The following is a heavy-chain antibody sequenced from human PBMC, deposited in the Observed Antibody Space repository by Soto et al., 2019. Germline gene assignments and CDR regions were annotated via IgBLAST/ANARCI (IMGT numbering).Heavy chain of an antibody. D-gene: IGHD3-10*01. CDR2: IYYSGST. Sequence: SETLSLTCTVSGGSISSGGYYWSWIRQHPGKGLEWIGYIYYSGSTYYNPSLKSRVTISVDTSKNQFSLKLSSVTAADTAVYYCASEPRVNYYYYGMDVWGQGTTVTVSS. CDR1: GGSISSGGYY. J-gene: IGHJ6*02. V-gene: IGHV4-31*03. CDR3: ASEPRVNYYYYGMDV.